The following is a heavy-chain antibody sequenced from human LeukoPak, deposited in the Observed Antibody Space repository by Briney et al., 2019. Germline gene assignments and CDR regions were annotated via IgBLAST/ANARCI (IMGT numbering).Heavy chain of an antibody. Sequence: ASVKVSCKASGYTFTSYAMHWVRQAPGKGLEWMGGFDPEDGETIYAQKFEGRVTMTEDTSTDTAYMELSSLRSEDTAVYYCATLRWYVFDYWGQGTLVTVSS. D-gene: IGHD4-23*01. CDR1: GYTFTSYA. CDR3: ATLRWYVFDY. V-gene: IGHV1-24*01. J-gene: IGHJ4*02. CDR2: FDPEDGET.